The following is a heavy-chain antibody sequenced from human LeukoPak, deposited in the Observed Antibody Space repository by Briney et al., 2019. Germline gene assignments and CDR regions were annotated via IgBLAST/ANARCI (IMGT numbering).Heavy chain of an antibody. Sequence: PGWSLRLSCAASGFTFSSYAIHWVRQAPGKGLEWVAVISYDGSNKYYADSVKGRFTISRDNSKNTLYLQMNSLRAEDTAVYYCARGATWPEDDYWGQGTLVTVSS. V-gene: IGHV3-30-3*01. CDR2: ISYDGSNK. J-gene: IGHJ4*02. CDR1: GFTFSSYA. D-gene: IGHD5-24*01. CDR3: ARGATWPEDDY.